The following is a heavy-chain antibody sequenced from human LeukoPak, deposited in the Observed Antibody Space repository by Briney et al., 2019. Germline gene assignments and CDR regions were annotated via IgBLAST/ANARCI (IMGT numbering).Heavy chain of an antibody. CDR2: FDPEDGET. J-gene: IGHJ4*02. CDR1: GYTLTELS. D-gene: IGHD3-3*01. V-gene: IGHV1-24*01. Sequence: ASVKVSCKVSGYTLTELSMHWERQAPGKGLEWMGGFDPEDGETIYAQKFQGRVTMTEDTSTDTAYMELSSLRSEDTAVYYCAKRRSTIFGVVTRRYYFDYWGQGTLVTVSS. CDR3: AKRRSTIFGVVTRRYYFDY.